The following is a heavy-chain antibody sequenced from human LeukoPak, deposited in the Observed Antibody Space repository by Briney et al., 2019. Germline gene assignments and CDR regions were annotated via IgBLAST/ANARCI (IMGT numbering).Heavy chain of an antibody. V-gene: IGHV3-23*01. CDR3: AKVSGRIQIWPQPFGDGMDV. Sequence: PGGSLRLSCAASGFTFSSEVMSWVRQAPGKGLECVSAISGSGGNTYYADSVKGRFTISRDISKNMLYLQMNSLRAEDTAVYYCAKVSGRIQIWPQPFGDGMDVWGQGTTVTVSS. CDR2: ISGSGGNT. CDR1: GFTFSSEV. D-gene: IGHD5-18*01. J-gene: IGHJ6*02.